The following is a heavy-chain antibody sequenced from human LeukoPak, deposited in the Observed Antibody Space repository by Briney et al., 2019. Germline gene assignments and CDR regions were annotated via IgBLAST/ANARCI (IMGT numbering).Heavy chain of an antibody. Sequence: PGGSLRLSCAASGFIFSSYWMTWVRQAPGKGLEWVANIKQDGSEKNYMDSVKGRFTISRDNAKNSLYLQMNSLRDEDTAVYYCARARYSDYWGQGTLVTVSS. V-gene: IGHV3-7*01. CDR3: ARARYSDY. D-gene: IGHD5-18*01. CDR2: IKQDGSEK. J-gene: IGHJ4*02. CDR1: GFIFSSYW.